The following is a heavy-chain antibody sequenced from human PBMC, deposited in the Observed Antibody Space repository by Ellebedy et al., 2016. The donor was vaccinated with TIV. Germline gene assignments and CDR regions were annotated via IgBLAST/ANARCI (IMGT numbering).Heavy chain of an antibody. J-gene: IGHJ6*02. CDR1: GFTVSSNY. V-gene: IGHV3-53*05. CDR3: AREVWSPLPYYYYGMDV. Sequence: GESLKISCAASGFTVSSNYMSWVRRAPGQGLGWVSVIYGGGNTDYAEHVEGRFTISRDNSNNTLYLQMHSLRAEDTAVYYCAREVWSPLPYYYYGMDVWGQGTTVTVSS. CDR2: IYGGGNT. D-gene: IGHD3-10*01.